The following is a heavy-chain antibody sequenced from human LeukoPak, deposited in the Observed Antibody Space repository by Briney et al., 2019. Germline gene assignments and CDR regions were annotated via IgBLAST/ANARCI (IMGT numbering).Heavy chain of an antibody. Sequence: GGSLRLSCAASGFTFSSYWMHWVRQAPGKGLVWVSRINSDGSSTNYADSVKGRFTISRDNAKNTLYLQMNSLRGEDTAIYYCASGGIVARPGYWGLGTLVTVSS. J-gene: IGHJ4*02. CDR2: INSDGSST. CDR3: ASGGIVARPGY. V-gene: IGHV3-74*01. CDR1: GFTFSSYW. D-gene: IGHD6-6*01.